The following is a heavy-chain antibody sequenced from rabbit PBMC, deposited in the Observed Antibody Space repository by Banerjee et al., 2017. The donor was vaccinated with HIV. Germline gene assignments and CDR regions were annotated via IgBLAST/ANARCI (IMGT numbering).Heavy chain of an antibody. J-gene: IGHJ4*01. CDR1: GIDFSSNYW. Sequence: QSLEESGGDLVKPGASLTLTCKASGIDFSSNYWICWVRQAPGKGLEWIACIVTGDAYTYYANWAKGRFTISRTSSTTVSLQMTSLTAADTATYFCARDLAGVIGWNFNLWGPGTLVTVS. CDR2: IVTGDAYT. D-gene: IGHD4-1*01. V-gene: IGHV1S40*01. CDR3: ARDLAGVIGWNFNL.